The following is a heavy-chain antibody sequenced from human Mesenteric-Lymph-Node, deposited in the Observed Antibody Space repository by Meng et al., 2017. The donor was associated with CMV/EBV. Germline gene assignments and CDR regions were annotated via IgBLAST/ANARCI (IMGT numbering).Heavy chain of an antibody. CDR2: MNPNSGNT. Sequence: QEQLVQSGAEVKKPGASVKVVCKASGYTFTSFDINWVRQATGQGPEWMGWMNPNSGNTGYAQKFQGRVTLTRDTSISTAYMELSSLRSEDTAVYYCARGPSYSSGFPDCWGQGTLVTVSS. J-gene: IGHJ4*02. CDR1: GYTFTSFD. CDR3: ARGPSYSSGFPDC. D-gene: IGHD6-19*01. V-gene: IGHV1-8*02.